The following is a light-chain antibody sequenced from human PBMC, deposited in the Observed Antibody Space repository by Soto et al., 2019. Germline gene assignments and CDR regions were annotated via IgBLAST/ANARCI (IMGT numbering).Light chain of an antibody. J-gene: IGKJ2*01. CDR1: QSVSSY. CDR3: QQRSNWPPVYT. CDR2: DAA. V-gene: IGKV3-11*01. Sequence: EIVLTQSPATLSLSPGERATLSCRASQSVSSYLAWYQQKPGQAPRLLIYDAANMATGIPARFSGSGSGTDFTLTISGLEPEDFAVYYCQQRSNWPPVYTFGQGTKLEIK.